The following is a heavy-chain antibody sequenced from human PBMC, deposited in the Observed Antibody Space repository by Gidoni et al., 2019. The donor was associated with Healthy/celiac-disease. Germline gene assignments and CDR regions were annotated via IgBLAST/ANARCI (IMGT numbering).Heavy chain of an antibody. CDR1: GSSITSSSYY. CDR2: IYYSGST. Sequence: QLHLQDSGPGLLKPSETLSLTCTVSGSSITSSSYYWGWIRQPPGKGLEGSGSIYYSGSTNYNPYRKSRVTISVDTSKNKVSLKLSSVSAADTAVYYCARDSYNKYDDYGMDGWGQGTTVTVSS. J-gene: IGHJ6*02. CDR3: ARDSYNKYDDYGMDG. D-gene: IGHD4-4*01. V-gene: IGHV4-39*02.